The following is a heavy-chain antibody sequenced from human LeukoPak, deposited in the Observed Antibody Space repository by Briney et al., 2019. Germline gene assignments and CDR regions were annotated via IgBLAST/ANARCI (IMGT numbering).Heavy chain of an antibody. CDR2: INHGGST. CDR3: AVPAAMSDFDY. Sequence: SETLSLTCAVYGGSFSGYYWSWIRQPPGKGLEWIGEINHGGSTNYNPSLKSRVTISVDTSKNQFSLKLSSVTAADTAVYYCAVPAAMSDFDYWGQGTLVTVSS. V-gene: IGHV4-34*01. J-gene: IGHJ4*02. CDR1: GGSFSGYY. D-gene: IGHD2-2*01.